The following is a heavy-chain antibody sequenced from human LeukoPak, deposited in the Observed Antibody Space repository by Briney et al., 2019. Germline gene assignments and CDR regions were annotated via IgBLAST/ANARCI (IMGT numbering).Heavy chain of an antibody. Sequence: SETLSLTCAVYGGSFSGYYWSWSRQPAGKGLEWIGEINPSGSTNYNPSLKSRVTISVDTSKNQFSLKLSSVTAADTAVYFCARGPYSYDSSGAFDIWGQGTMVTVSS. D-gene: IGHD3-22*01. CDR1: GGSFSGYY. V-gene: IGHV4-34*01. CDR3: ARGPYSYDSSGAFDI. CDR2: INPSGST. J-gene: IGHJ3*02.